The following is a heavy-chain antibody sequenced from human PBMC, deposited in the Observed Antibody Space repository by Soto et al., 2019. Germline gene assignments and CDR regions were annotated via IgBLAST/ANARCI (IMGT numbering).Heavy chain of an antibody. Sequence: LRLSCTASGFNVGAFAVNWVRQAPGKGLEWVSGISVSDAFIYYADSVRGRFSISRDASENILYLQMNSLRVDDTALYYCTRETVAGITGFDYWGPGTLVTVSS. CDR2: ISVSDAFI. D-gene: IGHD1-20*01. CDR3: TRETVAGITGFDY. J-gene: IGHJ4*02. V-gene: IGHV3-23*01. CDR1: GFNVGAFA.